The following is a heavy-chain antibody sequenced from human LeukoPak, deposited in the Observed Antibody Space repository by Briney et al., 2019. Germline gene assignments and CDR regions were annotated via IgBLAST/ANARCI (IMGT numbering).Heavy chain of an antibody. Sequence: PGGSLRLSCAASGFTFSSYGMHWVRQAPGKGLEWVAVISYDGSNKYYADSVKGRFTISRDNSKNTLYLQMNSLRAEDTAVYYCAKGARYCSSTSCYLEVDYWGQGTLVTVSS. CDR3: AKGARYCSSTSCYLEVDY. D-gene: IGHD2-2*01. V-gene: IGHV3-30*18. J-gene: IGHJ4*02. CDR2: ISYDGSNK. CDR1: GFTFSSYG.